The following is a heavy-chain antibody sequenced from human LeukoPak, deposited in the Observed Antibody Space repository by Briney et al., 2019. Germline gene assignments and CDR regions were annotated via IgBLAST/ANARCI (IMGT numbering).Heavy chain of an antibody. CDR2: IGGGGGST. D-gene: IGHD6-19*01. J-gene: IGHJ1*01. CDR3: AKTSSGYYFEYFQH. CDR1: GFTFSSYA. V-gene: IGHV3-23*01. Sequence: GGSLRLSCAASGFTFSSYAMSWVRQAPGRGLEWVSAIGGGGGSTYYADSVKGRFTFSRDNSKNTLSLQMNSLRAEDTAIYYCAKTSSGYYFEYFQHWGQGTLVTVSS.